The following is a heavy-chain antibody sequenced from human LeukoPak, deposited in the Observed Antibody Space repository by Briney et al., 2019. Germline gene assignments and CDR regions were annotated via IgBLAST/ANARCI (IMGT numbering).Heavy chain of an antibody. J-gene: IGHJ6*02. D-gene: IGHD6-19*01. CDR2: IIPILGIA. CDR3: ASDRKGVAVAGEDFYYYGMDV. V-gene: IGHV1-69*02. CDR1: GGTFSSYT. Sequence: SVKVSCKASGGTFSSYTISWVRQAPGQGLEWMGRIIPILGIANYAQKLQGRVTITADKSTSTAYMELSSLRSEDTAVYYCASDRKGVAVAGEDFYYYGMDVWGQGTTVTVSS.